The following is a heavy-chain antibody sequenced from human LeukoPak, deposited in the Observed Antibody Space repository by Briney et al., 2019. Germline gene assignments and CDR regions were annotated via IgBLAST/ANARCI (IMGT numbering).Heavy chain of an antibody. V-gene: IGHV4-34*01. J-gene: IGHJ4*02. D-gene: IGHD5-18*01. CDR3: ARARGNTYGYFEY. CDR2: INHSGST. CDR1: GGSFSGYY. Sequence: PSETLSLTCAVYGGSFSGYYWSWIRQPPGKGLEWIGEINHSGSTNYNPSLKSRVTISVDTSKNQFSLKLSSVTAEDTAVYYCARARGNTYGYFEYWGQGTLVTVSS.